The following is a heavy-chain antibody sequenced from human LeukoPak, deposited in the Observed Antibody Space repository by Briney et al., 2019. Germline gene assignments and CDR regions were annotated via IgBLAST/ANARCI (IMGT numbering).Heavy chain of an antibody. CDR3: AKDRSSDYYYGMDV. CDR1: GFTFDDYA. D-gene: IGHD3-10*01. J-gene: IGHJ6*02. CDR2: ISWNSGSI. Sequence: PGGSLRLSCAASGFTFDDYAMHGVRQARGKGREGVSGISWNSGSIGYADSVKGRFTISRDNAKNSLYLQMNSLRAEDTALYYCAKDRSSDYYYGMDVWGQGTTVTVSS. V-gene: IGHV3-9*01.